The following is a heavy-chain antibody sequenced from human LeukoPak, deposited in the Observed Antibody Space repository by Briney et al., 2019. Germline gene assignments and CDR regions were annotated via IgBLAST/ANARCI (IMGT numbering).Heavy chain of an antibody. CDR2: INPSGGST. V-gene: IGHV1-46*01. D-gene: IGHD2-15*01. CDR1: GYTFTSYY. CDR3: ARESAPATRYYYYYYGMDV. J-gene: IGHJ6*02. Sequence: ASVKVSCKASGYTFTSYYMHWVRQAPGQGLEWMGIINPSGGSTSHAQKFQGRVTMTRDTPTSTVYMELSSLRSEDTAVYYCARESAPATRYYYYYYGMDVWGQGITVTVSS.